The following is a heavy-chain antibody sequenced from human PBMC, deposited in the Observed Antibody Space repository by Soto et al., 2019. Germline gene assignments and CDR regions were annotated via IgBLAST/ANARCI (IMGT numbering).Heavy chain of an antibody. Sequence: EVELVESGGDLVQSGGSLRLSCAASGFTFRNHWMHWVRLSPGEGLVGISRISPDGSWTDYADSVKGRFTISRDNAKNTLYLQMNSLRADDTGVYYCARPRGTAISASDIWGQGTMVTVSS. CDR2: ISPDGSWT. CDR3: ARPRGTAISASDI. D-gene: IGHD2-21*02. CDR1: GFTFRNHW. J-gene: IGHJ3*02. V-gene: IGHV3-74*01.